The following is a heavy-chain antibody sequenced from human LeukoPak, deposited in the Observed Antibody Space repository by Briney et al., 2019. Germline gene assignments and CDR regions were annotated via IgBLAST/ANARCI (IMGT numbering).Heavy chain of an antibody. V-gene: IGHV3-9*01. J-gene: IGHJ4*02. CDR2: ISWNSGSI. D-gene: IGHD3-10*01. CDR1: GFTFDDYA. Sequence: GGSLRLSCAASGFTFDDYAMHWVRQAPGKGLEWVSGISWNSGSIGYADSVKGRFTISRDNAKNSLYLQMDSLRAEDTAVYYCARESGRSADYWGQGTPVTVSS. CDR3: ARESGRSADY.